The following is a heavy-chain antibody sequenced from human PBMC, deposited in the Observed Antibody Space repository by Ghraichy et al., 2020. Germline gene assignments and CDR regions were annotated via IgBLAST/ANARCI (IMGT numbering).Heavy chain of an antibody. CDR1: GFTFTSYA. CDR3: AKDKYSGLGDYSWGAFDF. Sequence: GGSLRLSCVASGFTFTSYAMSWVRQAPGKGLEWVSGISSSGGSTVYVDSVKGRFTISRDSSKNTLHLQMNNLGADDTAVYYCAKDKYSGLGDYSWGAFDFWGQGTLVSVSS. CDR2: ISSSGGST. V-gene: IGHV3-23*01. J-gene: IGHJ4*02. D-gene: IGHD3-16*01.